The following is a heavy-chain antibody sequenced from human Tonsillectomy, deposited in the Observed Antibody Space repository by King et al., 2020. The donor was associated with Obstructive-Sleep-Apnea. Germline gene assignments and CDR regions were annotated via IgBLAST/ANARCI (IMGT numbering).Heavy chain of an antibody. CDR3: ARGLYSSSWSNWFDP. D-gene: IGHD6-13*01. CDR1: GYSFISKD. Sequence: EQLVQSGAEVKKPGASVKVSCKASGYSFISKDINWVRQATGQGLEWMGWMNPNSGTTGYAEKFQGRVIMTRDTSIDTAYMELSSLRSEDTAVYYCARGLYSSSWSNWFDPWGLGTLVTVSS. V-gene: IGHV1-8*01. J-gene: IGHJ5*02. CDR2: MNPNSGTT.